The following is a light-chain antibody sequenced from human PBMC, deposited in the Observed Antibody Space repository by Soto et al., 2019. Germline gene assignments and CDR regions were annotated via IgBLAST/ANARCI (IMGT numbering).Light chain of an antibody. V-gene: IGKV3-15*01. Sequence: EIVMTQSPATLSVSPGESATLSCSASQSVSTNLAWYQQKIGQAPRLLIYGASTRVTGIPVRFSASGSGTEFTLTISSLQSEDFAVYYCHQYNTWPRGTFGQGTKVDIK. CDR2: GAS. J-gene: IGKJ1*01. CDR1: QSVSTN. CDR3: HQYNTWPRGT.